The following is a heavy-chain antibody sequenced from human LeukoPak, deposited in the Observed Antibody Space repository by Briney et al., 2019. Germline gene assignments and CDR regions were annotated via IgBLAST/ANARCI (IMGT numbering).Heavy chain of an antibody. V-gene: IGHV1-46*01. CDR1: GYTFTSYY. CDR2: INPSGGST. CDR3: ARGGDVYGSGPNWFDP. Sequence: ASVKVSCKASGYTFTSYYMHWVRQAPGQGLEWMGTINPSGGSTSYAQKFQGRVTMTRDTSMSTVYMELSSLRSEDTAVYYCARGGDVYGSGPNWFDPWGQGTLVTVSS. J-gene: IGHJ5*02. D-gene: IGHD3-10*01.